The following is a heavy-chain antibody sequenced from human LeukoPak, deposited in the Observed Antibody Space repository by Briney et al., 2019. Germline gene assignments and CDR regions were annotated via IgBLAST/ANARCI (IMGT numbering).Heavy chain of an antibody. V-gene: IGHV3-30-3*01. CDR3: AKGRGSYCSGGSCYSDY. J-gene: IGHJ4*02. CDR2: ISYDGSNK. CDR1: GFTFSSYA. D-gene: IGHD2-15*01. Sequence: GRSLRLSCAASGFTFSSYAMHWVRQAPGKGLEWVAVISYDGSNKYYADSVKGRFTISRDNSKNTLYLQMNSLRAEDTAVYYCAKGRGSYCSGGSCYSDYWGQGTLVTVSS.